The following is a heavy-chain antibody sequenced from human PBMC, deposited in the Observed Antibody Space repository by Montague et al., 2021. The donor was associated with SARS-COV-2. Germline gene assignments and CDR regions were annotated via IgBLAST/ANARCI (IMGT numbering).Heavy chain of an antibody. V-gene: IGHV4-34*01. CDR2: INHGGST. J-gene: IGHJ4*02. D-gene: IGHD1-26*01. CDR3: ARASGYYFDY. Sequence: SETLSLTCAVYGGSFSGYYWSWIRQPPGKGLEWIGEINHGGSTNYNPSLKSRVTISVDTSKNQFSLKLSSVTAADTAVCYCARASGYYFDYWGQGTLVTVSS. CDR1: GGSFSGYY.